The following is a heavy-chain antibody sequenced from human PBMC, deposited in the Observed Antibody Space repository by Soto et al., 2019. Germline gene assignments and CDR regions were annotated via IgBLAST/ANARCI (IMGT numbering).Heavy chain of an antibody. D-gene: IGHD6-13*01. V-gene: IGHV3-30-3*01. CDR1: GFTFSSYA. CDR3: ARDEGWDSSSWYGGYYGMDV. CDR2: ISYDGSNK. Sequence: QVQLVESGGGVVQPGRSLRLSCAASGFTFSSYAMHWVCQAPGKGLEWVAVISYDGSNKYYADSVKGRFTISRDNSKNTLYLQMNSLRAEDTAVYYCARDEGWDSSSWYGGYYGMDVWGQGTTVTVSS. J-gene: IGHJ6*02.